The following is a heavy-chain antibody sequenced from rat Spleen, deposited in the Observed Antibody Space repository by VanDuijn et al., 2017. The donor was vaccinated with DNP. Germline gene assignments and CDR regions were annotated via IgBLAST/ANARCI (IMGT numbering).Heavy chain of an antibody. J-gene: IGHJ2*01. CDR3: TRTGSYKSGYYFDY. CDR1: GFSLTSYS. D-gene: IGHD4-3*01. Sequence: QVQLKESGPGLVQPSETLSLTCTVSGFSLTSYSVSWVRQPSGKGPEWMGRMWYDGDTAYNSALKPRLSISRDTSKSQVFLEMDSLQTDDTAIYFCTRTGSYKSGYYFDYWGQGVMVTVSS. CDR2: MWYDGDT. V-gene: IGHV2-63*01.